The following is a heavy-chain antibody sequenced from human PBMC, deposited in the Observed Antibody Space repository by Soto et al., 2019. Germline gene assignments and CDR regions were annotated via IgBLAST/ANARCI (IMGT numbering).Heavy chain of an antibody. J-gene: IGHJ6*02. CDR1: GYTFTSYY. V-gene: IGHV1-46*01. D-gene: IGHD2-21*02. CDR2: INPSGGST. Sequence: ASVKVSCKASGYTFTSYYMHWVRQAPGQGLEWMGIINPSGGSTSYAQKFQGRVTMTRDTSTSTVYMELSSLRSEDTAVYYCASNVVVTAIKFPEFYGMDVWGQGTTVTVSS. CDR3: ASNVVVTAIKFPEFYGMDV.